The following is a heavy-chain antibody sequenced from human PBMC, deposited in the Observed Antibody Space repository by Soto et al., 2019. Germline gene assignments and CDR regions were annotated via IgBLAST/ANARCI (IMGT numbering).Heavy chain of an antibody. D-gene: IGHD3-10*01. Sequence: PGGSLRLSCAASGFTVSSNYMSWVRQAPGKGLEWVSVIYSGGSTYYADSVKGRFTISRHNSKNTLYLQMNSLRAEETAVYYCASDRGDDYGSEYFYYMVVWGQGTTVTASS. CDR1: GFTVSSNY. CDR3: ASDRGDDYGSEYFYYMVV. CDR2: IYSGGST. J-gene: IGHJ6*03. V-gene: IGHV3-53*04.